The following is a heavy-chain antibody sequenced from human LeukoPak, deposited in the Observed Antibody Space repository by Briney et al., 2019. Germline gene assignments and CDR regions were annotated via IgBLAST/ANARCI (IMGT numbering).Heavy chain of an antibody. CDR3: ARFVIAAAGTYSGFDP. Sequence: SETLSLTCTVSGGSISSYYWSCIRQPPGKGLEWIGYIYYSGSTNYNPSLRSRVTISVDTSKNQFSLKLSSVTAADTAVYYCARFVIAAAGTYSGFDPWGQGTLVTVSS. J-gene: IGHJ5*02. D-gene: IGHD6-13*01. CDR1: GGSISSYY. V-gene: IGHV4-59*01. CDR2: IYYSGST.